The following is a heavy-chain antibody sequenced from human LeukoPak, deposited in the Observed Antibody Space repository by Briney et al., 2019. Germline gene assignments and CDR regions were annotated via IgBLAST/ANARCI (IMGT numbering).Heavy chain of an antibody. CDR2: INPNSGGT. CDR3: ARAVGDYGDYPVNY. CDR1: GYTFTCYY. D-gene: IGHD4-17*01. Sequence: ASVKVSCKASGYTFTCYYMHWVRQAPGQGLEWMGWINPNSGGTNYAQKIQGRVTMTRDTSISTAYMELSRLRSDDTAVYYCARAVGDYGDYPVNYWGQGTLVTVSS. J-gene: IGHJ4*02. V-gene: IGHV1-2*02.